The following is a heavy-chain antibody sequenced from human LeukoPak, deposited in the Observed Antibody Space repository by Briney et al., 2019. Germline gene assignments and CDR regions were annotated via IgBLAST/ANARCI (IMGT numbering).Heavy chain of an antibody. CDR3: ARGGSSSWDYFDY. V-gene: IGHV3-30*02. J-gene: IGHJ4*02. CDR1: GFSFSSFG. CDR2: IRYDGNPK. Sequence: GGSLRLSCAASGFSFSSFGIHWVRQAPGKGLEWVAFIRYDGNPKYYADSVKGRFSISRDNSKNTLYLQMNSLRVEDTAVYYCARGGSSSWDYFDYWGQETLVTVSS. D-gene: IGHD6-13*01.